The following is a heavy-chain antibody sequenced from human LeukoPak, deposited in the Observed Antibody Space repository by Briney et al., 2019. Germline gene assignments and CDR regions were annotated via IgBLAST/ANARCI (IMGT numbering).Heavy chain of an antibody. CDR2: ISSSGSTI. Sequence: PGGSLRLSCAASGFTFSSYEMNWVRQAPGKGLEWVSYISSSGSTIYYADSVEGRFTISRDNAKNSLYLQMNSLRAEDTAVYYCARGATVTTPRHGWLDYWGQGTLVTVSS. CDR3: ARGATVTTPRHGWLDY. CDR1: GFTFSSYE. D-gene: IGHD4-17*01. J-gene: IGHJ4*02. V-gene: IGHV3-48*03.